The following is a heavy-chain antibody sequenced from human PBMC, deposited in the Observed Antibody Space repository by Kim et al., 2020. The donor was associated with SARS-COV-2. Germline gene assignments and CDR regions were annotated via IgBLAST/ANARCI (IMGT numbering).Heavy chain of an antibody. CDR2: IYHSGST. CDR1: GYSISSGYY. D-gene: IGHD1-26*01. V-gene: IGHV4-38-2*02. Sequence: SETLSLTCTVSGYSISSGYYWGWIRQPPGKGLEWIGSIYHSGSTYYNPSLKSRVTISVDTSKNQFSLKLSSVTAADTAVYYCARDPSNYIVGAYDAFDI. CDR3: ARDPSNYIVGAYDAFDI. J-gene: IGHJ3*02.